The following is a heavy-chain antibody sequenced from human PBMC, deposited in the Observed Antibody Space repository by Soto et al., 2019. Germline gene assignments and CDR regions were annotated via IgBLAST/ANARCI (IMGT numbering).Heavy chain of an antibody. D-gene: IGHD5-18*01. CDR2: ISGRGTES. J-gene: IGHJ4*02. Sequence: EVQLLESGGGLVQPGGSLRLSCAASGFTFINYAMHWVRRPPGKGLEWVSSISGRGTESYYADSVKGRFTISRDNSRNMLSLQMNSLRAEDTAIYYCAKDGGVYSYELWGQGTLVTVSS. V-gene: IGHV3-23*01. CDR3: AKDGGVYSYEL. CDR1: GFTFINYA.